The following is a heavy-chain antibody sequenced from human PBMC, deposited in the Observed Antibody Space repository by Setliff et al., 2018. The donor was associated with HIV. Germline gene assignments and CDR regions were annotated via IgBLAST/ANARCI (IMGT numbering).Heavy chain of an antibody. CDR3: ARQGDYYDSSGYCDY. CDR1: GYSVSSGYY. D-gene: IGHD3-22*01. Sequence: LSLTCAVSGYSVSSGYYWGWIRQPPGKGLAWIGSIYHSGSTYYNPSLKSRVTISVDTSKNQFSLKLSSVTAADTAVYYCARQGDYYDSSGYCDYWGQGTLVTVSS. CDR2: IYHSGST. V-gene: IGHV4-38-2*01. J-gene: IGHJ4*02.